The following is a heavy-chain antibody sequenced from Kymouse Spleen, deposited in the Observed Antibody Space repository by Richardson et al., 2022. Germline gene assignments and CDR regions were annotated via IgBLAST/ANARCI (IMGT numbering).Heavy chain of an antibody. D-gene: IGHD1-7*01. CDR1: GGSFSGYY. CDR2: INHSGST. J-gene: IGHJ3*02. CDR3: ARRAYNWNYDGAFDI. V-gene: IGHV4-34*01. Sequence: QVQLQQWGAGLLKPSETLSLTCAVYGGSFSGYYWSWIRQPPGKGLEWIGEINHSGSTNYNPSLKSRVTISVDTSKNQFSLKLSSVTAADTAVYYCARRAYNWNYDGAFDIWGQGTMVTVSS.